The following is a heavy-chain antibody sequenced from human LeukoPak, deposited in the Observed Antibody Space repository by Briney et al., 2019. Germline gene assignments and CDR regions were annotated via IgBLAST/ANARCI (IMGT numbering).Heavy chain of an antibody. CDR1: GFTFGGYG. Sequence: GGTLRLSCAGTGFTFGGYGMHWFRQAPGKELEWVAVIAYDGSRAFYADSVKGRFTISRDNSKNTMSVQMDDLRAEDTAVYYCTRYNNDHFDYWGQGTLVTVSS. J-gene: IGHJ4*02. CDR2: IAYDGSRA. CDR3: TRYNNDHFDY. V-gene: IGHV3-33*01. D-gene: IGHD1-14*01.